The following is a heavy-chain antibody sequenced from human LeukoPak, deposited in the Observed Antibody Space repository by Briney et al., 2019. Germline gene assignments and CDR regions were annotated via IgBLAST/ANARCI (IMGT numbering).Heavy chain of an antibody. CDR3: ARGIFVGYGDQDNNWFDP. J-gene: IGHJ5*02. V-gene: IGHV3-21*01. Sequence: GGSLRLSCAASGFTFSSYSMNWVRQAPGKWLEWVSSISSSSSYIYYADSVKGRFTISRDNAKNSLYLQMNSLRAEDTAVYYCARGIFVGYGDQDNNWFDPWGQGTLVTVSS. D-gene: IGHD4-17*01. CDR1: GFTFSSYS. CDR2: ISSSSSYI.